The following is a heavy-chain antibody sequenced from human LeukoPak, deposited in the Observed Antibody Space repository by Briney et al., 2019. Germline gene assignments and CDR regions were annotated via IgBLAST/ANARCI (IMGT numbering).Heavy chain of an antibody. CDR1: GYTFTSYY. CDR3: AREELSLTLRFDP. J-gene: IGHJ5*02. D-gene: IGHD1-7*01. V-gene: IGHV1-46*01. CDR2: INPSGGST. Sequence: ASVKVSCKASGYTFTSYYMHWVRQAPGQGLEWMGIINPSGGSTSYAQKFQGRVTMTRDMSTSTVYMELSSLRSEDTAVYYCAREELSLTLRFDPWGQGTLVTVSS.